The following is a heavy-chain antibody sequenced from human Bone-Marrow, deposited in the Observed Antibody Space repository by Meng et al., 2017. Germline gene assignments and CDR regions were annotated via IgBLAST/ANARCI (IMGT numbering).Heavy chain of an antibody. CDR1: GYTFTSYG. CDR3: ARDYDILTDYYSRGDY. D-gene: IGHD3-9*01. V-gene: IGHV1-18*01. Sequence: ASAKVSCKASGYTFTSYGISWVRQAPGQGLEWMGWISAYNGNTNYAQKFQGRVTMTRDTTISTAYMGLSRLKSGDTAVYYCARDYDILTDYYSRGDYWGQGTLVTVSS. J-gene: IGHJ4*02. CDR2: ISAYNGNT.